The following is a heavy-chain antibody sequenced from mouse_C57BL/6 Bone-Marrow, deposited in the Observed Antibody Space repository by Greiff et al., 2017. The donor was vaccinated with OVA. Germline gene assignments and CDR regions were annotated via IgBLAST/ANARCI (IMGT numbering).Heavy chain of an antibody. D-gene: IGHD2-1*01. Sequence: QVQLQQSGAELVKPGASVKLSCKASGYTFTSYWMQWVKQRPGQGLEWIGEIDPSDSYTNYNQKFKGKATLTVDTSSSTAYMQLSSLTSEDSAVYYCARSQEGNSPWFAYWGQGTLVTVSA. CDR2: IDPSDSYT. CDR1: GYTFTSYW. CDR3: ARSQEGNSPWFAY. V-gene: IGHV1-50*01. J-gene: IGHJ3*01.